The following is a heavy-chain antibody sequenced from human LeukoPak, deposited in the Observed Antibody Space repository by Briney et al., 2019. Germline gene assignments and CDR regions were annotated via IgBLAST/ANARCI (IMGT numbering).Heavy chain of an antibody. CDR3: ARGWMGGGVGAIGVIDY. J-gene: IGHJ4*02. CDR1: GGSISSYY. V-gene: IGHV4-4*07. D-gene: IGHD1-26*01. Sequence: PSETLSLTCTVSGGSISSYYWSWIRQPAGQGLEWIGRIYTSGSTNYNPSLKSRVTMSVDTSKNQFSLKLSSVTAADTAVYYCARGWMGGGVGAIGVIDYWGQGTLVTVSS. CDR2: IYTSGST.